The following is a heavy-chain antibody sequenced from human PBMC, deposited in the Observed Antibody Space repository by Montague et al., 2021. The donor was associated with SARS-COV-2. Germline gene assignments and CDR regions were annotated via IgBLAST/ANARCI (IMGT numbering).Heavy chain of an antibody. V-gene: IGHV4-39*01. Sequence: SETLSLTCTVSGGSIRSSDHYWGWLRQPTGKGLEWFGSIYFSGNTYHNPTLQSRVTISVDTYKNQFALRLRSVTAAAMSVYYCARQDGMSTLIPGSLDHWGQGTLVTVSS. D-gene: IGHD5-24*01. CDR1: GGSIRSSDHY. CDR3: ARQDGMSTLIPGSLDH. CDR2: IYFSGNT. J-gene: IGHJ4*02.